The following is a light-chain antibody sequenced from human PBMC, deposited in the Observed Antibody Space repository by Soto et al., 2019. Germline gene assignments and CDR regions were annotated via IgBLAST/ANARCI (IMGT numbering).Light chain of an antibody. V-gene: IGKV2-24*01. CDR1: QSLVHSDGNTY. CDR3: MQATHSPWA. CDR2: KIS. J-gene: IGKJ1*01. Sequence: DIVLTQAPLSSPVTLGQPASISCRSSQSLVHSDGNTYLSWLHQRPGQPPRLLIYKISKRFSGVPDRFGGSGAGTDFTVTITRVEAEDVGVYYCMQATHSPWAFGQGTKVEIK.